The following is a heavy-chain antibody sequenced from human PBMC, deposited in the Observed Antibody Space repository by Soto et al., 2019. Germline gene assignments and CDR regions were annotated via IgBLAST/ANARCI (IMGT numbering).Heavy chain of an antibody. V-gene: IGHV1-46*03. J-gene: IGHJ3*01. D-gene: IGHD2-15*01. CDR3: VRGYRSSGFCYEDALDF. CDR1: GYTFTSYY. Sequence: QVQLVQSGAEVKKPGASVNVSCKASGYTFTSYYIHWVRQAPGQGLEWMGVVNPSGGSTSYPQKFQGRVTMTSDTSTSTVYMELRSLRSEDRAVYYCVRGYRSSGFCYEDALDFWGQGTLVTVSS. CDR2: VNPSGGST.